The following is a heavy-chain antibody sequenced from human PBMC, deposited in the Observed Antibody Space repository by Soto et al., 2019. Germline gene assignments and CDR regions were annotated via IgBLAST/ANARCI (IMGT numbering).Heavy chain of an antibody. Sequence: SETLSLTCSVSGVPINNFYWSWIRQPPGKGLEWIGYIYSSGSTNYNPSLKSRVTMSLDTSKNQLSLNLRSVTAADTAVYYCARDLNLAVAGSLLNWFDPWGQGTLVTVSS. CDR3: ARDLNLAVAGSLLNWFDP. V-gene: IGHV4-59*01. CDR2: IYSSGST. D-gene: IGHD6-19*01. CDR1: GVPINNFY. J-gene: IGHJ5*02.